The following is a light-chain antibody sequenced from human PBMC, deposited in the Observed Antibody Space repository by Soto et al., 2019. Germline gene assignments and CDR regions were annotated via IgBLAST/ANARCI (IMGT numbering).Light chain of an antibody. J-gene: IGLJ1*01. Sequence: QSALTQPASVSGSPGQSITISCTGTSXDVGGYDYVSWYQLHPGKAPKLMVFEVRNRPSGVSYRFSGSKSGNTASLTISGLQAEDEADYFCSSYSISTAYLFGTGTKVTVL. CDR1: SXDVGGYDY. CDR2: EVR. V-gene: IGLV2-14*01. CDR3: SSYSISTAYL.